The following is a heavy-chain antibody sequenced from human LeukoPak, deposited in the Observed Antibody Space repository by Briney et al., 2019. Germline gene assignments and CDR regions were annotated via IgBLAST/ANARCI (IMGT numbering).Heavy chain of an antibody. CDR1: GDPINRYY. J-gene: IGHJ2*01. D-gene: IGHD2-21*01. V-gene: IGHV4-59*01. Sequence: SETLSLTCTVSGDPINRYYWSWIRQPPGKGLEWIGHIYYSGSTNYNPSLKSRVTISIDTSKNQFSLKLSSVTAADTAVYYCARTAYARFFDLWGRGTLVTVSS. CDR2: IYYSGST. CDR3: ARTAYARFFDL.